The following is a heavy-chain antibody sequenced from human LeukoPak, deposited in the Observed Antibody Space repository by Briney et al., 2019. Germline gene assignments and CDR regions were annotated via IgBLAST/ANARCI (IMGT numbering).Heavy chain of an antibody. D-gene: IGHD3-22*01. CDR3: ARESDYDSSGYYLS. V-gene: IGHV1-69*05. J-gene: IGHJ4*02. Sequence: ASVKVSCKASGGTFSSYAISWVRQAPGQGLEWMGGIIPIFGTANYAQKFQGRVTITTDESTSTAYKELSSLRSEDTAVYYCARESDYDSSGYYLSWGQGTLVTVSS. CDR2: IIPIFGTA. CDR1: GGTFSSYA.